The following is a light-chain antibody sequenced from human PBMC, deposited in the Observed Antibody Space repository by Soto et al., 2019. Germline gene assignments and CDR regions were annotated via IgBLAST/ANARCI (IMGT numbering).Light chain of an antibody. CDR2: AAS. CDR1: QSISSY. V-gene: IGKV1-39*01. Sequence: DLQMTQSPSSLSASVGDRVTITCRASQSISSYLNWYQQKPGKAPKLLIYAASSLQSGVPSRFSCSGSGTDFTLTISSLQPEDFATYYCQQSYSTPNTFGQGTKLEIK. J-gene: IGKJ2*01. CDR3: QQSYSTPNT.